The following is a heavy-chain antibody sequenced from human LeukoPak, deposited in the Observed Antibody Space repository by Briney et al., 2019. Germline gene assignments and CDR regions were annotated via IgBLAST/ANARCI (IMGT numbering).Heavy chain of an antibody. CDR2: INHSGNT. CDR1: YGSFSGYY. CDR3: ARHGLVAARHAFDI. V-gene: IGHV4-34*01. Sequence: SETLSLTCTVFYGSFSGYYWSWIRQPPGKGLEWIGEINHSGNTNYNPSLKSRITISVDTSKDQFTLKLSSVTAADTAVYYCARHGLVAARHAFDIWGQGTMVTVSS. D-gene: IGHD6-6*01. J-gene: IGHJ3*02.